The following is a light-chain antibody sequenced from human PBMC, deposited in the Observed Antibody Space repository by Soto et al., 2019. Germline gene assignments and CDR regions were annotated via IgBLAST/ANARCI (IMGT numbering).Light chain of an antibody. CDR2: KAS. CDR3: QQYNSYPLT. J-gene: IGKJ4*01. CDR1: QSISSW. V-gene: IGKV1-5*03. Sequence: IQMNHSPSTLSASVGDRVTITCRASQSISSWLAWYQQKPGKAPKLLIYKASSLESGVPSRFSGSGSGTEFTLTISSLQPDDFATYYCQQYNSYPLTFGGGAKVAIK.